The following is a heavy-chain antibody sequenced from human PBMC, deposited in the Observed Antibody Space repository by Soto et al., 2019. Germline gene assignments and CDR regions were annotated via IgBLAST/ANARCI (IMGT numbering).Heavy chain of an antibody. CDR2: ISHDGSNK. Sequence: QVQLVESGGGVVQPGRSLRLSCAASGFTFSSYGMHWVCQAPGKGLEWVAVISHDGSNKYFADSVKGRFTISRDNSQNTLYLQMNSLRAEDTAVYYCAKHLIAVAGYLHGMDVWGQGTTVTVSS. J-gene: IGHJ6*02. D-gene: IGHD6-19*01. CDR1: GFTFSSYG. V-gene: IGHV3-30*18. CDR3: AKHLIAVAGYLHGMDV.